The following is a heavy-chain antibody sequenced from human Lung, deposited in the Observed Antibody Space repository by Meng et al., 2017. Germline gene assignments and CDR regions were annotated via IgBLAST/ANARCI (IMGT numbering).Heavy chain of an antibody. J-gene: IGHJ2*01. CDR1: GNPFTSSD. Sequence: QVALGQSRAEVKKPGTSGKVSCKASGNPFTSSDINWVRQATGQDLEWMGWVNPNSGRTGYAPKFQGRVTMTRDSSINTVYMEMSSLSSDDTAVYYCARGLRRREWPGWGWYFDLWGRGTLVTVSS. CDR3: ARGLRRREWPGWGWYFDL. V-gene: IGHV1-8*01. D-gene: IGHD3-16*01. CDR2: VNPNSGRT.